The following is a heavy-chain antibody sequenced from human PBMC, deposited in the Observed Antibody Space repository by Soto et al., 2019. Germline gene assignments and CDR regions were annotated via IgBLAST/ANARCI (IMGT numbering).Heavy chain of an antibody. V-gene: IGHV2-26*01. CDR3: ARMNVDSYQFYYAMDV. Sequence: KGSGPTLVNPSETLTLTCTVSGFSLTTGKMGVSWIRQPPGKALEWLAHIFSDNERPYSTSLQGRLTISKDTSGSQVVLSMTNVDPVDTATYYCARMNVDSYQFYYAMDVWGQGTTVTVSS. CDR1: GFSLTTGKMG. J-gene: IGHJ6*02. D-gene: IGHD4-17*01. CDR2: IFSDNER.